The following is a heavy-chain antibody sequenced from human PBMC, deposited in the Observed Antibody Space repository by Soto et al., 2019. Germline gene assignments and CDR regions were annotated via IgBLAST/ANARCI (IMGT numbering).Heavy chain of an antibody. Sequence: PGGSLRLSCAASGFTFSDYHMSWIRQAPGKGLEWVSYISSSSSYTSYADSVKGRFTISRDNAKNSLYLQMNSLRAEDTAVYYCARVQGYSYGPAPFDYWGQGTLVTVSS. CDR3: ARVQGYSYGPAPFDY. V-gene: IGHV3-11*05. CDR2: ISSSSSYT. CDR1: GFTFSDYH. J-gene: IGHJ4*02. D-gene: IGHD5-18*01.